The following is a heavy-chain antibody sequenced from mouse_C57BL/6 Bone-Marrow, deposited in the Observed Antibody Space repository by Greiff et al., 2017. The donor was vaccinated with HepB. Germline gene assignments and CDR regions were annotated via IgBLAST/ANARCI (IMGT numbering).Heavy chain of an antibody. CDR1: GFSLTSYG. CDR2: IWRGGST. V-gene: IGHV2-5*01. D-gene: IGHD1-1*01. Sequence: VQLQQSGPGLVQPSQSLSITCTVSGFSLTSYGVHWVRQSPGEGLEWLGVIWRGGSTDYNAAFMSRLSITKDNSKSQVFFKMNSLQADDTAIYYCAKNSIYYYGSKYWYFDVWGTGTTVTVSS. CDR3: AKNSIYYYGSKYWYFDV. J-gene: IGHJ1*03.